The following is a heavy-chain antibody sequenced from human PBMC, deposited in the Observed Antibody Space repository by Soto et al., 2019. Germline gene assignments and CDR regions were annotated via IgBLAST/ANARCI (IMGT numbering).Heavy chain of an antibody. CDR1: GYTFTSYS. CDR2: INAGNGNT. V-gene: IGHV1-3*01. Sequence: GASVKVSCKASGYTFTSYSMHLVRHAPGQRLEWMGWINAGNGNTKYSQKFQGRVTITRDTSASTAYMELSSLRSEDTAVYYCAKQRGSGPRAYFDYWGQGTLVTVSS. J-gene: IGHJ4*02. CDR3: AKQRGSGPRAYFDY. D-gene: IGHD3-10*01.